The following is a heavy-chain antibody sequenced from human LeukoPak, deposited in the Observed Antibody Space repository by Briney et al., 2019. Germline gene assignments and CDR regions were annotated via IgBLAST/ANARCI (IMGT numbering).Heavy chain of an antibody. D-gene: IGHD6-13*01. Sequence: VAGLRLSCAASGVTFSSYAMSWVRQAPGKGLEWVSAIVGSGGVTYNTDSVKGRFSPSPENTKSTLYRQMNSLRAEDTAVYYCAKDSDSSSWYLGYFDYWGQGTLVTV. CDR2: IVGSGGVT. V-gene: IGHV3-23*01. CDR1: GVTFSSYA. J-gene: IGHJ4*02. CDR3: AKDSDSSSWYLGYFDY.